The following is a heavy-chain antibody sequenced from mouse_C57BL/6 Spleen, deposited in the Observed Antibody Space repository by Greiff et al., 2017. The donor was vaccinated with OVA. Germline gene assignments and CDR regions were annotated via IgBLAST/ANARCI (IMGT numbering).Heavy chain of an antibody. J-gene: IGHJ2*01. V-gene: IGHV3-6*01. CDR2: ISYDGSN. CDR3: ARGFPTVVAHFDY. D-gene: IGHD1-1*01. CDR1: GYSITSGYY. Sequence: VQLQQSGPGLVKPSQSLSLTCSVTGYSITSGYYWNWIRQFPGNKLEWMGYISYDGSNNYNPSLKNRISITRDTSKNQFFLKLNSVTTEDTATYYCARGFPTVVAHFDYWGQGTTLTVSS.